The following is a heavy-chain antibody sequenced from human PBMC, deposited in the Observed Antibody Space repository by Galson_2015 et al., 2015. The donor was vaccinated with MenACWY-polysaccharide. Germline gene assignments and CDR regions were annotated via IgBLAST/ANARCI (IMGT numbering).Heavy chain of an antibody. CDR3: ARDPRPYSLSDP. V-gene: IGHV1-18*01. CDR1: GYTFTSYG. Sequence: SVKVSCKASGYTFTSYGISWVRQAPGQGLEWIGWISAYNGNTSYAQKLQGRVTMTTETSTSTVYMELRSLRSDDTAVYYCARDPRPYSLSDPWGQGALVTVSS. J-gene: IGHJ5*02. CDR2: ISAYNGNT. D-gene: IGHD2-21*01.